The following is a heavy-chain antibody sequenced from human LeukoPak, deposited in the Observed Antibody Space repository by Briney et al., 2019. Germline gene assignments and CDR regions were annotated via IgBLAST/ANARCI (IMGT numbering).Heavy chain of an antibody. D-gene: IGHD4-17*01. Sequence: SETLSLTCTVSGVSISSHYWSWIRQPPGKGLEWIGYIYYSGSTNYNPSLKSRVTISVDTSKNQFSLKLSSVTAADTAVYYCARGYGDYYYYYMDVWGKGTTVTVSS. CDR2: IYYSGST. V-gene: IGHV4-59*11. CDR3: ARGYGDYYYYYMDV. J-gene: IGHJ6*03. CDR1: GVSISSHY.